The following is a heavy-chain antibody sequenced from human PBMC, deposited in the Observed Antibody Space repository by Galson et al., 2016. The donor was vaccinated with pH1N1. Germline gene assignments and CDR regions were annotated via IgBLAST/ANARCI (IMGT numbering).Heavy chain of an antibody. J-gene: IGHJ6*03. CDR3: AKSVAARPPYMDV. Sequence: TLSLPCSVSGGSISSYYWSYIRQPPGKGLEWIGYIYYSADYSGSTNYNPSLKSRVTISVDTSKNQLSQKLRSVTAADTAVYYCAKSVAARPPYMDVWGKGTTVTVSS. CDR1: GGSISSYY. CDR2: IYYSADYSGST. V-gene: IGHV4-59*01. D-gene: IGHD6-6*01.